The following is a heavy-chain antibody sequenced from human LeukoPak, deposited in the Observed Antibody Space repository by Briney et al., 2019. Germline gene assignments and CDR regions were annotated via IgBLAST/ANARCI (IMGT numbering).Heavy chain of an antibody. D-gene: IGHD4-11*01. CDR1: GFTFSSYW. CDR3: AKDDYSNYGGDFDY. V-gene: IGHV3-7*03. CDR2: IKQDGSEK. Sequence: GGSLRLSCAASGFTFSSYWMSWVRQAPGKGLEWVANIKQDGSEKYYVDSVKGRFTISRDNAKNSLYLQMNSLRAEDTAVYYCAKDDYSNYGGDFDYWGQGTLVTVSS. J-gene: IGHJ4*02.